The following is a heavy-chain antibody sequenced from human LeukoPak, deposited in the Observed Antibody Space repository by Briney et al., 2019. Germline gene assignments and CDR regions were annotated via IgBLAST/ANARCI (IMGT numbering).Heavy chain of an antibody. CDR2: ISYDGSNK. D-gene: IGHD2-15*01. J-gene: IGHJ3*02. CDR1: GFTFSSYA. CDR3: ARGSRVYCSGGSCYSSTFDAFDI. Sequence: GRSLRLSCAASGFTFSSYAMHWVRQAPGKGLEWVAVISYDGSNKYYADSVKGRFTISRDNSKNTLYLQMNSLRAEDTAVYYCARGSRVYCSGGSCYSSTFDAFDIWGQGTMVTVSS. V-gene: IGHV3-30-3*01.